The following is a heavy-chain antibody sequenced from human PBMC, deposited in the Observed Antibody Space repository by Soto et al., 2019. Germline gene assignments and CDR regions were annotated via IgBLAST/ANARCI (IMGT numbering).Heavy chain of an antibody. Sequence: GGSLRLSCAASGFTFSSYSMNWVRQAPGKGLEWVSSISSSSSYIYYADSVKGRFTISRDNAKNSLYLQMNSLRAEDTAVYYCASILMVSYGMDVWGQGTTVTVSS. CDR1: GFTFSSYS. J-gene: IGHJ6*02. CDR3: ASILMVSYGMDV. D-gene: IGHD3-10*01. V-gene: IGHV3-21*01. CDR2: ISSSSSYI.